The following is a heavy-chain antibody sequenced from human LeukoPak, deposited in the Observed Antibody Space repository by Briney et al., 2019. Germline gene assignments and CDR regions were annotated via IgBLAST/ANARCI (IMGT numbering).Heavy chain of an antibody. CDR2: ISYDGSNK. Sequence: GRSLRLSCAASGFTFSSYGMPWVRQAPGKGLEWVAVISYDGSNKYYADSVKGRFTISRDNSKNTLYLQMNSLRAEDTAVYYCAKATWQYPVSWGQGTLVTVSS. CDR1: GFTFSSYG. CDR3: AKATWQYPVS. D-gene: IGHD2-2*01. J-gene: IGHJ5*02. V-gene: IGHV3-30*18.